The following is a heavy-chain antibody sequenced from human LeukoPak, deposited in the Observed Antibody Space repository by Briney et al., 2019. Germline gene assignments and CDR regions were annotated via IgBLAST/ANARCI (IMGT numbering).Heavy chain of an antibody. J-gene: IGHJ5*02. CDR3: ARGPQDIVVVPAAIRYYWFDP. D-gene: IGHD2-2*01. V-gene: IGHV3-21*01. CDR2: ISSSSSYI. Sequence: GGSLRLSCAASGFTFSSYWMSWVRQAPGKGLEWVSSISSSSSYIYYADSVKGRFTISRDNAKNSLYLQMNSLRAEDTAVYYCARGPQDIVVVPAAIRYYWFDPWGQGTLVTVSS. CDR1: GFTFSSYW.